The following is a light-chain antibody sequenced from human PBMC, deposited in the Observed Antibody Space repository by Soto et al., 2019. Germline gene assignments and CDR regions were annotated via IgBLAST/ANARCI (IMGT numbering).Light chain of an antibody. CDR2: EVS. J-gene: IGLJ1*01. CDR3: SSYTSSSTYV. V-gene: IGLV2-14*01. Sequence: QSVLXQPASVSGSPGQSITISCTGTSSDVGGHNYVSWYQQHPGRAPKLMIYEVSNRPSGASNRFSGSKSGNTASLTISGLQPEDEADYYCSSYTSSSTYVFGTGTKVTVL. CDR1: SSDVGGHNY.